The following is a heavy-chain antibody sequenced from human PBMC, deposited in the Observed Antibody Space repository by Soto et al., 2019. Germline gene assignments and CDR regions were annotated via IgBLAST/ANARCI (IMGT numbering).Heavy chain of an antibody. CDR2: IITDGSET. Sequence: GGSLRLSFAASGFTFSSFWMSWVRQAPGKGLEWVANIITDGSETHYVDSVKGRFTNSRDNPKTSLFLQMNNLRVEDKAVYFCTSDRYPRFYHGSGSYSYYWGQGTPVTVSS. CDR3: TSDRYPRFYHGSGSYSYY. D-gene: IGHD3-10*01. J-gene: IGHJ4*02. CDR1: GFTFSSFW. V-gene: IGHV3-7*03.